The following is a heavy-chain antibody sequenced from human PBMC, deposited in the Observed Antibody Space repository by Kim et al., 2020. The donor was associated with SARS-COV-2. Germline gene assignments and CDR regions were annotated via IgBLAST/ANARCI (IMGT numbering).Heavy chain of an antibody. CDR3: TKDLGYSYYSDNSGYYFAFDD. V-gene: IGHV3-23*01. D-gene: IGHD3-22*01. J-gene: IGHJ4*02. Sequence: GGSLRLSCAASGFTSSSHAMSWVRQAPGKGLEWVSAISGSGDSTFYAESVKGRFTISRDNSKNTLYLQMNSLRAEDTALYYCTKDLGYSYYSDNSGYYFAFDDWGQGTLVTAPS. CDR2: ISGSGDST. CDR1: GFTSSSHA.